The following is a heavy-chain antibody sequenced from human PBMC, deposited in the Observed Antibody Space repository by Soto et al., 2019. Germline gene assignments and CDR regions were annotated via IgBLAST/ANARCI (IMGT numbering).Heavy chain of an antibody. V-gene: IGHV3-23*01. Sequence: GGSLRLSCAASGFTFSSYAMSWVRQAPGKGLEWVSGISGSGGSTYHADSVKGRFTISRDNSKNTLYLQMNSLRAEDTAVYYCAKGSKEFYTENWFDPWGQGTMVTVYS. D-gene: IGHD2-2*02. J-gene: IGHJ5*02. CDR1: GFTFSSYA. CDR3: AKGSKEFYTENWFDP. CDR2: ISGSGGST.